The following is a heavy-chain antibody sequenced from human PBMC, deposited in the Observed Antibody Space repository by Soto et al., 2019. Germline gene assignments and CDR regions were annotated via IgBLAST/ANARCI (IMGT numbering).Heavy chain of an antibody. CDR1: GDVFRSYG. CDR2: IIPISGTT. J-gene: IGHJ6*02. V-gene: IGHV1-69*13. Sequence: SVKVSCKASGDVFRSYGINWVRQAPGQGLEWMGGIIPISGTTNYAQKFQGRVAITADESTDTVYMELSRLRSEDTAVYFCARVRCFNGLCHTADYGMDVWGQGTTVTSP. D-gene: IGHD2-8*01. CDR3: ARVRCFNGLCHTADYGMDV.